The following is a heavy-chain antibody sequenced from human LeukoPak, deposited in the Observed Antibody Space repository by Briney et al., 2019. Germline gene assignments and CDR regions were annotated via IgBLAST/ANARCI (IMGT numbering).Heavy chain of an antibody. CDR1: GGSISSYY. CDR3: ARDDGVPYCSSNSSCSARGYYMDV. V-gene: IGHV4-4*07. CDR2: IYTSGST. J-gene: IGHJ6*03. Sequence: SETLSLTCTVSGGSISSYYWSWIRQPAGKGLEWIGRIYTSGSTNYNPSLKSRVTMSVDTSKNQFSLKLSSVTAADTAVYYCARDDGVPYCSSNSSCSARGYYMDVWGKGTTVTVSS. D-gene: IGHD2-2*01.